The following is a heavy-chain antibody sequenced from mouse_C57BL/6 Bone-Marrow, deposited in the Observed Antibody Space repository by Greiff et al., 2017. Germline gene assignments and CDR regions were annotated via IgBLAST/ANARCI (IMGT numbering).Heavy chain of an antibody. Sequence: EVQVVESGGGLVQPTGSLKLSCAASGFSFNTYAMNWVRQAPGKGLEWVARIRSKSNNYATYYADSVKDRFTISRDDSESMLYLQMDNLKTEDTAMYYCVSHASPYYVDYWGQGTTLTVSS. V-gene: IGHV10-1*01. CDR3: VSHASPYYVDY. CDR2: IRSKSNNYAT. J-gene: IGHJ2*01. D-gene: IGHD6-1*01. CDR1: GFSFNTYA.